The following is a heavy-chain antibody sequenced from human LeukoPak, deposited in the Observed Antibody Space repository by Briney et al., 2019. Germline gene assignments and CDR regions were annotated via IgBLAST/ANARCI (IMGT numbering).Heavy chain of an antibody. CDR1: GGSISSYS. CDR3: ARRVGSSYGDYYRLYFDY. V-gene: IGHV4-59*08. CDR2: IYYSGST. D-gene: IGHD4-17*01. Sequence: PSGTLSLTCTVSGGSISSYSWSWIRQPPGKGLEWIGYIYYSGSTNYNPSLKSRVTISVDTSKNQFSLKLSSVTAADTAVYYCARRVGSSYGDYYRLYFDYWGQGTLVTVSS. J-gene: IGHJ4*02.